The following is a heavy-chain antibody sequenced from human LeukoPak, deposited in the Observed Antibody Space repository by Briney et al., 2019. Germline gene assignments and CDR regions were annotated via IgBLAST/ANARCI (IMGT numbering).Heavy chain of an antibody. CDR2: ISTTSSTI. CDR3: AKGVVVVPAAIRAIDY. CDR1: GFTFSSYS. J-gene: IGHJ4*02. V-gene: IGHV3-48*01. D-gene: IGHD2-2*02. Sequence: GGSLRLSCAASGFTFSSYSMNWVRQAPGKGLEWVSYISTTSSTIYYADSVKGRFTISRDNAKNSLYLQMNSLRAEDTAVYYCAKGVVVVPAAIRAIDYWGQGTLVTVSS.